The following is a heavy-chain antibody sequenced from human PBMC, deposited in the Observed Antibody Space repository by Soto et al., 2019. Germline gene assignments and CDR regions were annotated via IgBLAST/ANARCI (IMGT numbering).Heavy chain of an antibody. CDR3: ASRDEYYDFWKTMDV. Sequence: QLQLQESGPGLVKPSETLSLTCTVSGGSISSSSYYWGWIRQPPGKGLEWIGSIYYSGSTYSNPSLKSRGSITVDTSKNQCPRKLSSVTAADTAVYYCASRDEYYDFWKTMDVWGKGTTVTVSS. J-gene: IGHJ6*03. D-gene: IGHD3-3*01. V-gene: IGHV4-39*01. CDR2: IYYSGST. CDR1: GGSISSSSYY.